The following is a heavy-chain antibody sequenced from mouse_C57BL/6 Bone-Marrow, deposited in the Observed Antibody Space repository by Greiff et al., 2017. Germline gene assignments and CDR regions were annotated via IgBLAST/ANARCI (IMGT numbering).Heavy chain of an antibody. J-gene: IGHJ2*01. CDR3: ARQGLYLDY. Sequence: EVKVVESGGDLVKPGGSLKLSCAASGFTFSSYGMSWVRQTPDKRLEWVATISSGGSYTYYPDSVKGRFTISRDNAKNTLYLQMSSLKSEDTAMYYCARQGLYLDYWGQGTTLTVSS. D-gene: IGHD3-3*01. CDR1: GFTFSSYG. V-gene: IGHV5-6*01. CDR2: ISSGGSYT.